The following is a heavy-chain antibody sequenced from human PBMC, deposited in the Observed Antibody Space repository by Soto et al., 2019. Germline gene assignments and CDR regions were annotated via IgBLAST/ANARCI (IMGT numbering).Heavy chain of an antibody. CDR2: ISSSSSTI. CDR3: ARGLYSSGWYNAFDI. D-gene: IGHD6-19*01. Sequence: GGSLRLSCAASAFTFSSYSMNWVRQAPGKGLEWLSYISSSSSTIYYADSVKGRFTISRDNVKNSLYLQMNSLRDEDTAVYYCARGLYSSGWYNAFDIWGQGTMVTVSS. CDR1: AFTFSSYS. V-gene: IGHV3-48*02. J-gene: IGHJ3*02.